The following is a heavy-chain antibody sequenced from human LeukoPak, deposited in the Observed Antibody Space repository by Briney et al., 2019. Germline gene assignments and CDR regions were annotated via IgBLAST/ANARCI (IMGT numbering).Heavy chain of an antibody. V-gene: IGHV4-38-2*01. CDR2: LSHSGST. Sequence: SETLSLTCAVSGYSISSGYYWGWIRQPPGKGLEWIGSLSHSGSTYYNPSLKSRVTISVDTSKNQFPLKLSSVTAADTAVYYCARLGRSLGVVVVAATDAFDIWGQGTMVTVSS. CDR3: ARLGRSLGVVVVAATDAFDI. D-gene: IGHD2-15*01. CDR1: GYSISSGYY. J-gene: IGHJ3*02.